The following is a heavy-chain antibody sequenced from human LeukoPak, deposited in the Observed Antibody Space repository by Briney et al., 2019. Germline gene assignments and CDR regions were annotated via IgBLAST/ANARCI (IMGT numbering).Heavy chain of an antibody. V-gene: IGHV1-69*13. CDR3: ARAGTPDYYGSGSLGFDP. CDR1: GGTFSSYA. J-gene: IGHJ5*02. Sequence: SVKVSFKASGGTFSSYAISWVRQAPGQGLEWMGGIIPIFGTANYAQKFQGRVTITADESTSTAYMELSSLRSEDTAVYYCARAGTPDYYGSGSLGFDPWGQGTLVTVSS. CDR2: IIPIFGTA. D-gene: IGHD3-10*01.